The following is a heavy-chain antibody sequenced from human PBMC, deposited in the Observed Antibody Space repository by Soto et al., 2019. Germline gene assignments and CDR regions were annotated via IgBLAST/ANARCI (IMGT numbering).Heavy chain of an antibody. Sequence: QVQLVESGGGVVQPGRSLRLSCAASGFTFSSYGMHWVRQAPGKGLEWVAVIWYDGSNKYYADSVKGRFTISRDNSKNTLYLQMNSLRAEDTAVYYCAREYYYDSSGTYAVSEYFDYWGQGTLVTVSS. CDR1: GFTFSSYG. J-gene: IGHJ4*02. CDR3: AREYYYDSSGTYAVSEYFDY. D-gene: IGHD3-22*01. V-gene: IGHV3-33*01. CDR2: IWYDGSNK.